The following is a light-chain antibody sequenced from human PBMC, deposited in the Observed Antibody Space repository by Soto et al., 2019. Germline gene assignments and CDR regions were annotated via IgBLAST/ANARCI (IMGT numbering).Light chain of an antibody. J-gene: IGKJ5*01. CDR3: QQYGSSIT. CDR2: GAS. Sequence: EIVLTQYPGTLSLSPGERATLSWGASQSVRSSYLAWYQQKPGQAPRLLIYGASSRATGIPDRFSGSGSGTEFTLTISRLQPEDFAVYYCQQYGSSITFGHGTRLEIK. CDR1: QSVRSSY. V-gene: IGKV3-20*01.